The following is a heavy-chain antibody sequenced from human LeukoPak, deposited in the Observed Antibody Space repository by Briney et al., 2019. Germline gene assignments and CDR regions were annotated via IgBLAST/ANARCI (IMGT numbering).Heavy chain of an antibody. V-gene: IGHV3-48*03. Sequence: GGSLRLSCAASGFTFSSYEMNWVRQAPGKGLEWVSHISSSGNTIYYTDSVKGRFTISRDNSKNLLYLQMNSLKAEDTAIYYCARTVARIGYWGQGTLVTVSS. J-gene: IGHJ4*02. CDR1: GFTFSSYE. CDR3: ARTVARIGY. D-gene: IGHD4-23*01. CDR2: ISSSGNTI.